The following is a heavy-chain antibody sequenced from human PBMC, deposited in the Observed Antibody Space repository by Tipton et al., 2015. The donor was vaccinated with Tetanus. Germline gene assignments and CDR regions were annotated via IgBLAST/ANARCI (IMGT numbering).Heavy chain of an antibody. CDR1: GYTFTSYY. J-gene: IGHJ6*02. CDR3: ARGPTVTTAHYYYGMDV. CDR2: INPSGGST. V-gene: IGHV1-46*01. Sequence: QVQLVQSGAEVKKHGASVEVSCKASGYTFTSYYMHWVRQAPGQGLKWMGIINPSGGSTSYAQKFQGRVTMTRDTSTSTVYMELSSLRSEDTAVYYCARGPTVTTAHYYYGMDVWGQGTTVTVSS. D-gene: IGHD4-11*01.